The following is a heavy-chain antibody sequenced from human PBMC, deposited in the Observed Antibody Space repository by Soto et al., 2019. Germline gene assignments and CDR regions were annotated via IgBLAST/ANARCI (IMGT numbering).Heavy chain of an antibody. CDR2: IDPSGNIM. V-gene: IGHV3-48*03. D-gene: IGHD2-2*01. J-gene: IGHJ6*02. CDR1: GFSFSAHD. CDR3: ARGCISTSCYYYYGMDV. Sequence: GGSLRLSCAASGFSFSAHDFNWVRQAPGKGLEWISYIDPSGNIMYYADSVKGRFTISRDNAKNSLYLQMNSLRAEDTAVYYCARGCISTSCYYYYGMDVWGQGTTVTVSS.